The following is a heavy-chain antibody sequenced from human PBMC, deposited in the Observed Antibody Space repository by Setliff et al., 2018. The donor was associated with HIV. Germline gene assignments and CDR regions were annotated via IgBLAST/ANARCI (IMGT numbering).Heavy chain of an antibody. CDR3: AREVYRYDDGSESMDV. D-gene: IGHD5-18*01. J-gene: IGHJ6*03. CDR2: ISRDGNTI. Sequence: GGSLRLSCAASGFTFSDYYMSWLRQAPGKGLEWVSYISRDGNTIYYADSVKGRFTISRDSAKNSLYLQTSSLRAEDTAVYYCAREVYRYDDGSESMDVWGKGTTVTVSS. CDR1: GFTFSDYY. V-gene: IGHV3-11*04.